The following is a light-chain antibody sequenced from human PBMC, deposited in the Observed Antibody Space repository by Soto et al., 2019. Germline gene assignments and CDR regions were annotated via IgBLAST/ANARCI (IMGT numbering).Light chain of an antibody. CDR1: SSNIGAGYD. V-gene: IGLV1-40*01. CDR2: DNS. CDR3: QSYDSSLSGYV. J-gene: IGLJ1*01. Sequence: QSVLTQPPSVSGAPGQRVTISCTGSSSNIGAGYDVHWYQQLPGAAPKLLIYDNSHRPSGVPDRFSGSKSGTSASLAITGLQAEDEADYSCQSYDSSLSGYVFGTGTKLTVL.